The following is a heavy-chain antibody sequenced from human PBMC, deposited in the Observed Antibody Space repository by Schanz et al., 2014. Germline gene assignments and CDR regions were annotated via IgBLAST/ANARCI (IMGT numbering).Heavy chain of an antibody. D-gene: IGHD5-18*01. J-gene: IGHJ4*02. CDR1: GFTFSQYA. CDR3: SKDRGDGYSNGIFQY. Sequence: QVFLAESGGGVVQPGRSLRLSCAASGFTFSQYAMHWVRQAPGKGLEWVAVISYDGTNEYYAESVKGRFTISRDNAKNTFYLHMNSLRNEDTAVYFCSKDRGDGYSNGIFQYWGLGTLVTVSS. CDR2: ISYDGTNE. V-gene: IGHV3-30*18.